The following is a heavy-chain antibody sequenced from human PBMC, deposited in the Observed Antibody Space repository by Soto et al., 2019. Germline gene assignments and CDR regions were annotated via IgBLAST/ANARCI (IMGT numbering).Heavy chain of an antibody. J-gene: IGHJ3*02. V-gene: IGHV4-39*01. CDR1: GGSISSSSYY. Sequence: QLQLQESGPGLVKPSETLSLTCTVSGGSISSSSYYWGWIRQPPGKGLEWIGSIYYSGSTYYNPSLKSRVTISVDTSKNQFSLKLSSVTAADTAVYYCASSDSSGYYYQGDAFDIWGQGTMVTVSS. CDR2: IYYSGST. CDR3: ASSDSSGYYYQGDAFDI. D-gene: IGHD3-22*01.